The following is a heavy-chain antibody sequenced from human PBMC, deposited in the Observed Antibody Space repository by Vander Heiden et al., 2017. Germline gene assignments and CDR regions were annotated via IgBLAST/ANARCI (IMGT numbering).Heavy chain of an antibody. D-gene: IGHD3-22*01. CDR2: IKSKTDGGTT. CDR1: GFPFIKAW. CDR3: TYYYDSSGHPYFDY. V-gene: IGHV3-15*01. J-gene: IGHJ4*02. Sequence: EVQLVASGGGLVKPGESLILSCAASGFPFIKAWMSWVRQAPGKGLEWVGRIKSKTDGGTTDYAAPVKGRFTVSRDDSKDTVYLQMNSLKAEDTAVYYCTYYYDSSGHPYFDYWGQGTLVTVSS.